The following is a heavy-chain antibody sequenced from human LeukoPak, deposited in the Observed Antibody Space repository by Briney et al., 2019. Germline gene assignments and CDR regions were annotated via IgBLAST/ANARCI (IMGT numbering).Heavy chain of an antibody. CDR1: GCTFDDYA. CDR3: ATKKALGYCSAGSCLYLDY. D-gene: IGHD2-15*01. J-gene: IGHJ4*02. Sequence: GGSLRLSCAASGCTFDDYAIPWVRQAPGKGLEWVSLISGDGGNTYYADSVKGRFTLSRDNSKNSLYLQMNSLRREDTAFYYCATKKALGYCSAGSCLYLDYWGQGTLVTVSS. V-gene: IGHV3-43*02. CDR2: ISGDGGNT.